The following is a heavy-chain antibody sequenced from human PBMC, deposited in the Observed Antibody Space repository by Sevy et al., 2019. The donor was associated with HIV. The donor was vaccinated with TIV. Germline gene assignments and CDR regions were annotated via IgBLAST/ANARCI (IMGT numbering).Heavy chain of an antibody. J-gene: IGHJ4*02. V-gene: IGHV1-24*01. CDR1: GYTLIQLS. Sequence: ASVKVSCKVSGYTLIQLSMHWVRQVPGKGLEWMGSFDPDDGETIYAQKFQGRVTMTEDTSTDTAYMELSSLKSEDTAIFYCAITKDYYDSSGYPFDYWGQGTLVTVSS. CDR2: FDPDDGET. CDR3: AITKDYYDSSGYPFDY. D-gene: IGHD3-22*01.